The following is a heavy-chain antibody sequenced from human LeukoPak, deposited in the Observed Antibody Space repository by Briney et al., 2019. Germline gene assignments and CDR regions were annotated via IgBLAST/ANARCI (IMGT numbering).Heavy chain of an antibody. J-gene: IGHJ4*02. CDR3: VTRWFGESLPFDY. CDR2: INPNSGGT. Sequence: ASVKVSCKASGYTFTGYYMHWVRQAPGQGLEWMGWINPNSGGTNYAQKFQGRVTMTRDTSISTAYMELSRLRSDDTAVYYCVTRWFGESLPFDYWGQGTLVTVSS. CDR1: GYTFTGYY. V-gene: IGHV1-2*02. D-gene: IGHD3-10*01.